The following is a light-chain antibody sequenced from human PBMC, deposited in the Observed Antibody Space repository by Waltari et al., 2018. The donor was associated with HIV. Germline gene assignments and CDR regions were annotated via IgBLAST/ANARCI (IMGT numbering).Light chain of an antibody. CDR3: QQYDKWPRT. J-gene: IGKJ1*01. CDR1: QSVSSN. Sequence: EVVMTQSPATLSVSPGERATLSCRASQSVSSNLAWYQQKPGQAPRLLSFGPSTRASGVPARFSGSGSGTEFTLTISSLQSEDYAIYYCQQYDKWPRTFGQGTKVETK. CDR2: GPS. V-gene: IGKV3-15*01.